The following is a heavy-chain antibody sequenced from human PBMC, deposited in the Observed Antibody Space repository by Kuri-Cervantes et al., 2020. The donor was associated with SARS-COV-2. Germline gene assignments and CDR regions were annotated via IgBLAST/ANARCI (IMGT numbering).Heavy chain of an antibody. D-gene: IGHD2-2*02. Sequence: SQTLSLTCAVYGGSFSGYYWGWIRQPPGKGLEWIGSIYYSGSTYYNPSLKSRVTISVDTSKNQFSLKLSSVTAADTAVCYCARRYCSSTSCYINWFDPWGQGTLVTVSS. V-gene: IGHV4-39*01. J-gene: IGHJ5*02. CDR2: IYYSGST. CDR1: GGSFSGYY. CDR3: ARRYCSSTSCYINWFDP.